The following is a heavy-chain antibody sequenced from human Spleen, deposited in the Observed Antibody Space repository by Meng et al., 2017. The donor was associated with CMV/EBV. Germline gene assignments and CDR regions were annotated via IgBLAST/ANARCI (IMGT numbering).Heavy chain of an antibody. V-gene: IGHV1-8*01. CDR2: MSPNSGET. CDR3: ARGRKYSGYDSLGY. CDR1: GYTFMTYD. D-gene: IGHD5-12*01. J-gene: IGHJ4*02. Sequence: ASVKVSCKASGYTFMTYDINWVRQAPGQGIEWMGWMSPNSGETGLIQEFQGRVTMTRDTSTSTAFLELTSLTSDDTAVYYCARGRKYSGYDSLGYWGRGTLVTVSS.